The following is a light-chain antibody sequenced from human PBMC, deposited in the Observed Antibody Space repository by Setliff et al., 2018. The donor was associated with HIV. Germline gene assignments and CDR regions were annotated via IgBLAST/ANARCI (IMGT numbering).Light chain of an antibody. CDR1: NSNIGINT. V-gene: IGLV1-44*01. CDR2: SNN. Sequence: QSVLTQPPSASGTPGQRVTISCSGSNSNIGINTVNWYQQLPGTAPKLLIYSNNQRPSGVPDRFSGSKSGTSASLAISGLQSEDEADYYCAAWDDSLNGYVFGTGTKVTVL. CDR3: AAWDDSLNGYV. J-gene: IGLJ1*01.